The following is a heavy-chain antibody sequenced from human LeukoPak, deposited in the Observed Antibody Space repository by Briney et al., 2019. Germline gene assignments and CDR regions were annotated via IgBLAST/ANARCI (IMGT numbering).Heavy chain of an antibody. CDR1: GFTFSSYE. D-gene: IGHD2-21*02. CDR2: ISSSSSTI. V-gene: IGHV3-48*03. J-gene: IGHJ3*02. CDR3: AKDIVVVTSGANAFDI. Sequence: GGSLRLSCAASGFTFSSYEMNWVRQAPGKGLEWVSYISSSSSTIYYADSVKGRFTISRDNSKITLYLQMNSLRAEDTAVYYCAKDIVVVTSGANAFDIWGQGTMVTVSS.